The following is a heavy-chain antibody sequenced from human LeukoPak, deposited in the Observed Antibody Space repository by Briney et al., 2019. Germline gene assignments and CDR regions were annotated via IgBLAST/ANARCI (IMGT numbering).Heavy chain of an antibody. J-gene: IGHJ5*02. CDR1: GGSFSGYY. CDR3: ARGSRLVRGVHNWFDR. CDR2: INHSGST. Sequence: PSETLSLTCAVYGGSFSGYYWSWIRQPPGKGLEWIGEINHSGSTNYNPSLKSRVTISVDTSKNQFSLKLSSVTAADTAVYYCARGSRLVRGVHNWFDRWGQGTLVTVSS. V-gene: IGHV4-34*01. D-gene: IGHD3-10*01.